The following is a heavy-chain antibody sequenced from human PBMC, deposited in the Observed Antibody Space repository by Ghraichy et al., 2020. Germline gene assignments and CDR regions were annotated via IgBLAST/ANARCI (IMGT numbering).Heavy chain of an antibody. J-gene: IGHJ6*02. V-gene: IGHV3-33*01. CDR1: GFTFSSYG. CDR3: ARDLVVAAIGYYGMDV. CDR2: IWYDGSNK. Sequence: GGSLRLSCAASGFTFSSYGMHWVRQAPGKGLEWVAVIWYDGSNKYYADFVKGRFTISRDNSKNTLYLQMNSLRAEDTAVYYCARDLVVAAIGYYGMDVWGQGTTVTVSS. D-gene: IGHD2-15*01.